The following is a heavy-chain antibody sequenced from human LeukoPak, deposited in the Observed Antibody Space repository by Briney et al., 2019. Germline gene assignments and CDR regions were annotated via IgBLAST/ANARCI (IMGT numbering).Heavy chain of an antibody. D-gene: IGHD2-2*01. Sequence: GGSLRLSCAASGFTFSSYSMNWVRQAPGKGLEWVSSISSSSSYIYYADSVKGRFTISRDNAKNSLYLQMNSLRAEDTAVYYCARDHHIVVVPAAMRHYYYYGMDVWGQGTTVTVSS. CDR3: ARDHHIVVVPAAMRHYYYYGMDV. V-gene: IGHV3-21*01. J-gene: IGHJ6*02. CDR1: GFTFSSYS. CDR2: ISSSSSYI.